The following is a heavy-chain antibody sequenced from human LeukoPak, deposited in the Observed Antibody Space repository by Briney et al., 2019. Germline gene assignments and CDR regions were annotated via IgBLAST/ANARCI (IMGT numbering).Heavy chain of an antibody. V-gene: IGHV4-59*01. D-gene: IGHD3-3*01. Sequence: SETLSLTCTVSGGSISSYYWSWIRQPPGKGLEWIGYIYYSGSTNYNPPLKSRVTISVDTSKNQFSPKLSSVTAADTAVYYCARAKNFWSGYFGAFDIWGQGTMVTVSS. CDR1: GGSISSYY. CDR2: IYYSGST. J-gene: IGHJ3*02. CDR3: ARAKNFWSGYFGAFDI.